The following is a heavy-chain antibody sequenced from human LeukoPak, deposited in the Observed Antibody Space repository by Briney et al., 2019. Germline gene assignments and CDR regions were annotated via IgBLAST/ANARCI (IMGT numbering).Heavy chain of an antibody. J-gene: IGHJ4*02. CDR2: IYLIGTN. D-gene: IGHD1-26*01. CDR1: AGSISSRNHY. Sequence: SETLSLTCTVSAGSISSRNHYWGWIRQPPGKGLEWIGSIYLIGTNYSNPSLKSRVTISVDTSKNQLSLKLRSVTAADTALYYCARQVGATTLIDSWGQGTLVTVSS. V-gene: IGHV4-39*01. CDR3: ARQVGATTLIDS.